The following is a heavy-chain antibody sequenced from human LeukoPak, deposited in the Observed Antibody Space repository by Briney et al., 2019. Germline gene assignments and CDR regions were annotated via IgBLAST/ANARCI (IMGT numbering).Heavy chain of an antibody. CDR3: VSFYETY. CDR2: INSDGSWT. Sequence: GGSLRLSCAASGNYWMHWVRQAPGKGLVWVSHINSDGSWTSYADSVRGRFTISKDNAKNTVYLQMNNLRAEDTAVYYCVSFYETYWGRGTLVTVSS. J-gene: IGHJ4*02. D-gene: IGHD2-2*01. V-gene: IGHV3-74*01. CDR1: GNYW.